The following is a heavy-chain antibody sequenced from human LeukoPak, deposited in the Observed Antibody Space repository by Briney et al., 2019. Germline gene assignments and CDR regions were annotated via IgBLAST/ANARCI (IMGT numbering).Heavy chain of an antibody. CDR1: GFTFSSYA. J-gene: IGHJ4*02. V-gene: IGHV3-30-3*01. D-gene: IGHD4-17*01. CDR2: ISHDGSNK. CDR3: AKAGGYGPYYFDY. Sequence: GGSLRLSCAASGFTFSSYAMHWVRQAPGKGLEWVAVISHDGSNKYYADSVKGRFTISRDNSKNTLYLQMNSLRAEDTAVYYCAKAGGYGPYYFDYWGQGTLVTVSS.